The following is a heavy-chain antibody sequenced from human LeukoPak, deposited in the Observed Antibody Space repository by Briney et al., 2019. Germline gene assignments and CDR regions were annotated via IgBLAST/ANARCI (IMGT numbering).Heavy chain of an antibody. CDR1: GFTVSSNY. D-gene: IGHD6-19*01. CDR2: IYSGGST. CDR3: ARDRAVAGTGYYYYGMDV. Sequence: GGSLRLSCAASGFTVSSNYMSWVRQAPGKGLEWVSVIYSGGSTYYADSVKGRLTISRDNSKNTLYLQMNSLRAEDTAVYYCARDRAVAGTGYYYYGMDVWGQGTTVTVSS. V-gene: IGHV3-53*01. J-gene: IGHJ6*02.